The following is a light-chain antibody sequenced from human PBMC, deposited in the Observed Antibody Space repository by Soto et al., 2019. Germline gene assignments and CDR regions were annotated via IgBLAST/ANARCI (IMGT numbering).Light chain of an antibody. CDR2: SGS. CDR3: MQSIQRPRT. V-gene: IGKV2-28*01. J-gene: IGKJ1*01. Sequence: DIVMTQSPLSLPVTPGEPASISCRSSQSLLHSNGYNYLDWYLQKSGQSPQLLIYSGSNRASGGPDRFSGSGRGTDFTLKIRRVEAEDVGVYYCMQSIQRPRTFGQGTKVEIK. CDR1: QSLLHSNGYNY.